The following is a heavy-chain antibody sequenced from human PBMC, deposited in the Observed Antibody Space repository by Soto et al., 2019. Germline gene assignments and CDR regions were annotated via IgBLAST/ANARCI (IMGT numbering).Heavy chain of an antibody. Sequence: XSVKVSCKASGYTFTSYDINWVRQATGQGLEWMGWMNPNSGNTGYAQKFQGRVTMTRNTSISTAYMELSSLRSEDTAVYYCARGHTVWFGELFYYYYYGMDVWGQGTTVTVSS. V-gene: IGHV1-8*01. CDR2: MNPNSGNT. D-gene: IGHD3-10*01. J-gene: IGHJ6*02. CDR3: ARGHTVWFGELFYYYYYGMDV. CDR1: GYTFTSYD.